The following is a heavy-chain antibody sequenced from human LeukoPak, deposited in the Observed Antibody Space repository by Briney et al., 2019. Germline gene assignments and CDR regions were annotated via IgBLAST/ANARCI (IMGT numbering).Heavy chain of an antibody. Sequence: SETLSLTCTASGGSISSSSYYWGWIRQPPGKGLEWIGSIYYSGSTYYNPSLKSRVTISVDTSKNQFSLKLSSVTAADTAVYHCARGWELLNDAFDIWGQGTMVTVSS. J-gene: IGHJ3*02. D-gene: IGHD1-26*01. V-gene: IGHV4-39*01. CDR2: IYYSGST. CDR1: GGSISSSSYY. CDR3: ARGWELLNDAFDI.